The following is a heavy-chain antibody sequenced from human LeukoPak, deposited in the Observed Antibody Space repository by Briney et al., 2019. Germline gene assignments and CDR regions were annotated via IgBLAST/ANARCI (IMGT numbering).Heavy chain of an antibody. J-gene: IGHJ3*02. CDR1: GGSFSSGYS. V-gene: IGHV4-61*02. Sequence: PSETLSLTCTVSGGSFSSGYSWTWIRQAAGKGREWIGRIYISGNTDQNPSLKSRVIVSMDTSKNQFSLELSSVTAADTAVYYCTRGWSSAGAFDIWGPGKMVTVSS. D-gene: IGHD6-19*01. CDR3: TRGWSSAGAFDI. CDR2: IYISGNT.